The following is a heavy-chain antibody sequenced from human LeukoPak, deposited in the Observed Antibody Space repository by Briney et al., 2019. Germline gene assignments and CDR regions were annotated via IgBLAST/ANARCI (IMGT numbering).Heavy chain of an antibody. J-gene: IGHJ4*02. CDR3: ARTLAYYFDY. CDR1: GFTFDDYA. V-gene: IGHV3-9*01. CDR2: ISWNSGSI. Sequence: GGSLRLSCAASGFTFDDYAMHWVRQAPGKGLEWVSGISWNSGSIGYADSVKGRFTISRDNAKNSLYLQMNSLRAEDTALYYCARTLAYYFDYWGQGTLVIVSS.